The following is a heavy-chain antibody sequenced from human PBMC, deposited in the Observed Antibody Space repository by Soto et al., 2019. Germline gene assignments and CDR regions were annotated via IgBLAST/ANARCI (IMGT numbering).Heavy chain of an antibody. CDR2: IYYSGST. V-gene: IGHV4-59*01. Sequence: QVQLQESGPGLVKPSETLSLTCTVSGGSISSYYWSWIRQPPGKGLEWIGYIYYSGSTNYNPSLKSRVTISVDTSKNQFSLTLSSGTAADTAVYYCARSFGSGRSPITLYVYYYGMDVWGQGTTVTFSS. CDR3: ARSFGSGRSPITLYVYYYGMDV. J-gene: IGHJ6*02. CDR1: GGSISSYY. D-gene: IGHD3-10*01.